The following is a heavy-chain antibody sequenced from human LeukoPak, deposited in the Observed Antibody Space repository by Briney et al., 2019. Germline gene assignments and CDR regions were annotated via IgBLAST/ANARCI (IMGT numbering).Heavy chain of an antibody. CDR3: ARDKIEGPTKLDY. CDR2: IKQDESEK. D-gene: IGHD1-1*01. J-gene: IGHJ4*02. Sequence: GGSLRLSCAASGFTFSSYWMSWVRQAPGKGLEWVANIKQDESEKYYVDSVKGRFTISRDNAKNSLYLQMNSLRAEDTAVYYCARDKIEGPTKLDYWGQGILATVSS. V-gene: IGHV3-7*01. CDR1: GFTFSSYW.